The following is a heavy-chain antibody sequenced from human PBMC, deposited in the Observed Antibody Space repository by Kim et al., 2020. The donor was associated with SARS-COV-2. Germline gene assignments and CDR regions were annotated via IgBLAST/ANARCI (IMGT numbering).Heavy chain of an antibody. CDR1: GFTFSSYA. J-gene: IGHJ4*02. CDR3: VKGHSRYSSSWYSSRFDY. V-gene: IGHV3-64D*06. CDR2: ISSNGGST. D-gene: IGHD6-13*01. Sequence: GGSLRLSCSASGFTFSSYAMHWVRQAPGKGLEYVSAISSNGGSTYYADSVKGRFTISRDNSKNTLYLQMSSLRAEDTAVYYCVKGHSRYSSSWYSSRFDYWGQGTLVTVSS.